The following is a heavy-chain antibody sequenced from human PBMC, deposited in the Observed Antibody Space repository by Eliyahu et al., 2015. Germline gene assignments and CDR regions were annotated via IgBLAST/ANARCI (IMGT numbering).Heavy chain of an antibody. CDR2: IYYSGST. D-gene: IGHD3-3*01. V-gene: IGHV4-39*01. CDR3: ARLTPPDYDFWSGYLHDAFDI. Sequence: QLQLQESGPGLVKPSETLSLTCTVSGGSISSSSYYWGWIRQPPGKGLEWIGSIYYSGSTYYNPSLKSRVTISVDTSKNQFSLKLSSVTAADTAVYYCARLTPPDYDFWSGYLHDAFDIWGQGTMVTVSS. J-gene: IGHJ3*02. CDR1: GGSISSSSYY.